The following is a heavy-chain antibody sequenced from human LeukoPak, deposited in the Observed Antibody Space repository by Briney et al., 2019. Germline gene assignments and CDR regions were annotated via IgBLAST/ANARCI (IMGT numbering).Heavy chain of an antibody. V-gene: IGHV3-74*01. Sequence: AGGSLRLSCAASGFTFSSYWMRWVRQAPGKGLVWVSRISGDGSSTTYVDSVMGRFTISRDNAKNTLYLQMNSVRAEDTAVYYCARGNIAAAGIHYWGQGTLVIVSS. CDR2: ISGDGSST. D-gene: IGHD6-13*01. CDR1: GFTFSSYW. CDR3: ARGNIAAAGIHY. J-gene: IGHJ4*02.